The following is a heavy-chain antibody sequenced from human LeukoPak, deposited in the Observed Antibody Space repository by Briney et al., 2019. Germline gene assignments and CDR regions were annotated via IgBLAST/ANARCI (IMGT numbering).Heavy chain of an antibody. D-gene: IGHD6-13*01. V-gene: IGHV3-30*02. CDR2: IRYDGSNK. J-gene: IGHJ4*02. Sequence: GGSLRLSCAASGFTFSSYGMHWVRQAPGKGLEWVAFIRYDGSNKYYADSVKGRFAISRDNSKSTLYLQMNSLRAEDTAVYYCAKSRVRYAAGTGDYFDYWGQGTLVTVSS. CDR3: AKSRVRYAAGTGDYFDY. CDR1: GFTFSSYG.